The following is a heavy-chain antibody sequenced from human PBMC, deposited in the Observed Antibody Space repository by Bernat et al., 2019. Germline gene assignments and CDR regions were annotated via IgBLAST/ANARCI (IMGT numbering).Heavy chain of an antibody. V-gene: IGHV3-33*01. CDR2: IWYDGSNK. Sequence: QVQLVESGGGVVQPGRSLRLSCAASGFTFSSYGMHWVRQAPGKGLEWVAVIWYDGSNKYYADSVKGRFTISRDNSKNTLYLQMNSLRAEDTAVYYCARDVSRNNYYYYGMDVWGQGTTVTDSS. CDR1: GFTFSSYG. J-gene: IGHJ6*02. CDR3: ARDVSRNNYYYYGMDV.